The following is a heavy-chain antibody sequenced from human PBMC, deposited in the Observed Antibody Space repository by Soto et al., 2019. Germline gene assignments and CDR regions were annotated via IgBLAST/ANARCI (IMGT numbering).Heavy chain of an antibody. CDR2: INHSGST. V-gene: IGHV4-34*01. CDR3: ARGPLVPAARRYSYGYGY. J-gene: IGHJ4*02. D-gene: IGHD5-18*01. CDR1: GGSFSGYY. Sequence: LSLTCAVYGGSFSGYYWSWIRQPPGKGLEWIGEINHSGSTNYNPSLKSRVTISVDTSKNQFSLKLSSVTAADTAVYYCARGPLVPAARRYSYGYGYWGQGTLVTVSS.